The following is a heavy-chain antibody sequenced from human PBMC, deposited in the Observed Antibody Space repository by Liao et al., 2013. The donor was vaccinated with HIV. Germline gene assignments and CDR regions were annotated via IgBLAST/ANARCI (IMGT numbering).Heavy chain of an antibody. Sequence: QVQLQESGPGLVKPSETLSLTCTVSGGSISSFYWSWIRQPAGKGLEWIGRIYTSGSTNYNPSLKSRVTMSVDTSKNQFSLKLSSVTAADTAVYYCARDRGDPDYYYYYYMDVWGEREPRSPSP. CDR1: GGSISSFY. D-gene: IGHD2-21*01. CDR2: IYTSGST. CDR3: ARDRGDPDYYYYYYMDV. J-gene: IGHJ6*03. V-gene: IGHV4-4*07.